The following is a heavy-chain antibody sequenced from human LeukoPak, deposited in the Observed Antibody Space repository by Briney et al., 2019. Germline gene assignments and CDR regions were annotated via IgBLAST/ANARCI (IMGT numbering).Heavy chain of an antibody. D-gene: IGHD3-10*01. CDR1: GFTFTSYA. CDR2: ISGSGGST. Sequence: GGSLRLSCAASGFTFTSYAMSWVRQAPGKGLEWVSAISGSGGSTYYADSVKGRFTISRDNSKNTLYLQMNSLRAEDTAVYYCARVGNFGSGSYYSDAFEIWGQGTMVTVSS. J-gene: IGHJ3*02. V-gene: IGHV3-23*01. CDR3: ARVGNFGSGSYYSDAFEI.